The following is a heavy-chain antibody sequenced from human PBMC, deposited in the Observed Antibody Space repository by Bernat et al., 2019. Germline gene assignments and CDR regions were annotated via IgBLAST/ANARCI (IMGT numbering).Heavy chain of an antibody. J-gene: IGHJ5*02. V-gene: IGHV3-74*01. CDR2: IKSDGSTT. Sequence: EVQLVESGGGLVQPGGSLRLSCAASGFTLSNYWMHWVRQDPGKGLEWVSRIKSDGSTTTYADSVKGRLTVSRDNAKNTLYLQMNNLRAEDTAVYFWAREGGYNYGLYWFELWGQGTLVTVSS. CDR3: AREGGYNYGLYWFEL. D-gene: IGHD5-18*01. CDR1: GFTLSNYW.